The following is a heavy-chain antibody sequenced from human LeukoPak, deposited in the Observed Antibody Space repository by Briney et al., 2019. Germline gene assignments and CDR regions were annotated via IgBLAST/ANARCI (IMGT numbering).Heavy chain of an antibody. D-gene: IGHD1-14*01. V-gene: IGHV4-59*01. CDR3: ARLAPGMSFDY. CDR1: GGSITNYY. CDR2: VYYTGST. Sequence: SETLSLTCTVSGGSITNYYWTWIRQPPGNGLDWIGYVYYTGSTNYNSSLKSRVTISVDTSENQFSLKLSSVTAADTAVYYCARLAPGMSFDYWGRGTLVTVSS. J-gene: IGHJ4*02.